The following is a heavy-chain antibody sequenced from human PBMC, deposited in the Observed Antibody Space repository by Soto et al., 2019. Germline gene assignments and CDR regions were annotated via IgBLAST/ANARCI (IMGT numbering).Heavy chain of an antibody. D-gene: IGHD3-16*01. V-gene: IGHV3-21*01. CDR3: SRSPEVGVRGAY. J-gene: IGHJ4*02. CDR1: GFPFSAYN. CDR2: ITVGSSHI. Sequence: EVQLVESGGGLVKPGGSLRLSCTGSGFPFSAYNINWVRQAPGKGLEWVSSITVGSSHIYQPNSMKGRFTISRDDAKNSVYLQIESLRDEDTALYYCSRSPEVGVRGAYWGQGTLVTVSS.